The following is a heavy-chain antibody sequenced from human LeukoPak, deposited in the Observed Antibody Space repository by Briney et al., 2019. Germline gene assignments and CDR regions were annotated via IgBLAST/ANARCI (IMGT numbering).Heavy chain of an antibody. Sequence: PGGSLRLSCAASGFTFSSYAMSWVRQAPGKGLEWVSAISGRGGSTYYADSVKGRFTISRDNSKNTLYLQMNSLRAEDTAVYYCAKSSRGSSDYYFDYWGQGTLVTVSS. J-gene: IGHJ4*02. D-gene: IGHD6-6*01. V-gene: IGHV3-23*01. CDR3: AKSSRGSSDYYFDY. CDR2: ISGRGGST. CDR1: GFTFSSYA.